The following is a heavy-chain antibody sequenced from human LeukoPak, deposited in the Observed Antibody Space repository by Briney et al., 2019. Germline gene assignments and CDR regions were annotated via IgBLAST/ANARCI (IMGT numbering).Heavy chain of an antibody. CDR3: ARDSFTIFGVVIPTDWFDP. D-gene: IGHD3-3*01. J-gene: IGHJ5*02. Sequence: GGSLRLSRAASGFTFSSYSMNWVRQAPGKGLEWVSSISSSSYIYYADSVKGRFTISRDNAKNSLYLQMNSLRAEDTAVYYCARDSFTIFGVVIPTDWFDPWGQGTLVTVSS. CDR2: ISSSSYI. V-gene: IGHV3-21*01. CDR1: GFTFSSYS.